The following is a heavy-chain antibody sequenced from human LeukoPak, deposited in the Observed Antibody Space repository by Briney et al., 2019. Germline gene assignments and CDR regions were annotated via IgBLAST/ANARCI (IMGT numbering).Heavy chain of an antibody. D-gene: IGHD3-10*02. CDR1: GFTFSSYE. Sequence: GGSLRLSCASSGFTFSSYEMNWVRQAPGKGLEWVSYTSSSGRTIYYADSVRGRFTISRDNAKNSLYLQMNSLRAEDTAVYYCAELGITMIGGVWGKGTTVTISS. CDR3: AELGITMIGGV. J-gene: IGHJ6*04. V-gene: IGHV3-48*03. CDR2: TSSSGRTI.